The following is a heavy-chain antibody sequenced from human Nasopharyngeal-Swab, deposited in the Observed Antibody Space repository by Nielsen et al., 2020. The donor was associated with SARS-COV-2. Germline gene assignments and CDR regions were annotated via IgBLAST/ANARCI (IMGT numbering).Heavy chain of an antibody. Sequence: VRQAPAKGLEWVAVIWYDGSNKYYADSVKGRFTISRDNSKNTLYLQMNSLRAEDTAVYYCARDVIAVAGTLNWFDPWGQGTLVTVSS. V-gene: IGHV3-33*01. D-gene: IGHD6-19*01. J-gene: IGHJ5*02. CDR2: IWYDGSNK. CDR3: ARDVIAVAGTLNWFDP.